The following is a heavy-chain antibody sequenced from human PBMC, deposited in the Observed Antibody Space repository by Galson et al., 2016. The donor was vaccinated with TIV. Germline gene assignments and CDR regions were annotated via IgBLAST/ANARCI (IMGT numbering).Heavy chain of an antibody. V-gene: IGHV1-46*01. CDR3: ARDGYRFGNYFDF. Sequence: SVKVSCKASGYTFTSYYMHWVRQAPGQGLEWMGIINPSGGSTTYAQKFQGRVTMTRAMSTTTVHMELSSLRSEDTAVYYCARDGYRFGNYFDFWGQGTLVTVSS. CDR1: GYTFTSYY. D-gene: IGHD5-12*01. CDR2: INPSGGST. J-gene: IGHJ4*02.